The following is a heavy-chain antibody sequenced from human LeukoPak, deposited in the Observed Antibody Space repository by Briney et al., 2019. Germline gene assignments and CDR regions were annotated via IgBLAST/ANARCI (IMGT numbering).Heavy chain of an antibody. J-gene: IGHJ4*02. CDR2: MNQDGSEK. CDR1: GFTFSNSW. Sequence: PGGSLRLSCAASGFTFSNSWMSWDRQAPGKGLEWVANMNQDGSEKYYLDSVKGRFTISRDNAKSSLYLQMNSLRAEDTAVYYCARDENWGQGTQVTVSS. V-gene: IGHV3-7*04. CDR3: ARDEN.